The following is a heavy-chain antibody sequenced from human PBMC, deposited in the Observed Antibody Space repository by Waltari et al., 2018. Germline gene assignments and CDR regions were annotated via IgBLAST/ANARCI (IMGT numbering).Heavy chain of an antibody. D-gene: IGHD6-19*01. J-gene: IGHJ4*02. V-gene: IGHV1-24*01. Sequence: QVQLVQSGAEVKKPGASVKVSCKVSGYPLTELSMHWVRQAPGKGLEWMGGFDPEDGETIYAQNFQGRVTMTEDSSTLTAYMELSSLRSEDTAVYYCAAVDFSSGWSLDYWGQGSLVTVSS. CDR2: FDPEDGET. CDR3: AAVDFSSGWSLDY. CDR1: GYPLTELS.